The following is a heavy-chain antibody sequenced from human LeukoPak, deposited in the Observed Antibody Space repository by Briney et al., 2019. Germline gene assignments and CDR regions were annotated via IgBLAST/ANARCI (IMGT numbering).Heavy chain of an antibody. V-gene: IGHV1-46*01. D-gene: IGHD4-17*01. Sequence: ASVKVSCKTSGYTFTSYYIHWVRQAPGQGLEWMGIINPSGGSTSYAQKFQGRVTMTRDTSTSAVYMYLSSLRSEDTAVYYCARDSLYGVVDYWGQGTLVTVSS. J-gene: IGHJ4*02. CDR2: INPSGGST. CDR1: GYTFTSYY. CDR3: ARDSLYGVVDY.